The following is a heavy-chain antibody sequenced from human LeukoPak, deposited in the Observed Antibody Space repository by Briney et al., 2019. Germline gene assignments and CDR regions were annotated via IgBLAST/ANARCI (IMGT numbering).Heavy chain of an antibody. CDR1: GGSISSHY. D-gene: IGHD3-10*01. Sequence: SETLSLTCTVSGGSISSHYCSWIRQPPGKGLEWIGYMYYSGNSNYNPSLMSRVSISVDSSKNQFSLNLRSVTAADTAVYYCARGSVGLYQFDSWGQGTLVTVSS. CDR2: MYYSGNS. V-gene: IGHV4-59*11. CDR3: ARGSVGLYQFDS. J-gene: IGHJ4*02.